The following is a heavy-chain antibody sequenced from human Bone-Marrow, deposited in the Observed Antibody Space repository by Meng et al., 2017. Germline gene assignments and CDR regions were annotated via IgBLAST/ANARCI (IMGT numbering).Heavy chain of an antibody. Sequence: QVRLQGSGPGLVGPSETLSLTCTVSGGSVSANNYYWSWIRQPPGKGLEWIGYIYFSGATNYNPSLMSRVTISLDTSKSQFFLKLSSVTAADTAVYYCARGRASCSSGGCSLGWFDPWGQGTLVTVSS. CDR3: ARGRASCSSGGCSLGWFDP. V-gene: IGHV4-61*01. J-gene: IGHJ5*02. CDR2: IYFSGAT. CDR1: GGSVSANNYY. D-gene: IGHD2-15*01.